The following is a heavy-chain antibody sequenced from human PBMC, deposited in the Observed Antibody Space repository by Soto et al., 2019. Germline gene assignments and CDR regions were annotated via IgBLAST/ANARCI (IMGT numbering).Heavy chain of an antibody. CDR3: ARDLRLGYFDY. V-gene: IGHV4-4*02. D-gene: IGHD3-16*01. Sequence: TSETLSLTCAVSNGSITSSNWWSWVRQPPGKGLEWIGQIYHSGSTNYNPSLKSRVTISLDKSKNQFSLKLSSVTAADTAVYYCARDLRLGYFDYWGQGTLVTAPQ. CDR2: IYHSGST. J-gene: IGHJ4*02. CDR1: NGSITSSNW.